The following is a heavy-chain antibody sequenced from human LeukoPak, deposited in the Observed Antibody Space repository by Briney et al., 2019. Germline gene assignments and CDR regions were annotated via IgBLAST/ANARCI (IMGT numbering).Heavy chain of an antibody. V-gene: IGHV4-30-4*01. Sequence: PSETLSLTCTVSGGSISSGDYYWTWIRQPPGKGLEWIGYIYYSGTTYYNPSLKSRVTISVDTSKNQFSLKLTSVTAADTAVYYCARGPYGSGTYYWGQGTLDTVSS. CDR1: GGSISSGDYY. CDR2: IYYSGTT. J-gene: IGHJ4*02. D-gene: IGHD3-10*01. CDR3: ARGPYGSGTYY.